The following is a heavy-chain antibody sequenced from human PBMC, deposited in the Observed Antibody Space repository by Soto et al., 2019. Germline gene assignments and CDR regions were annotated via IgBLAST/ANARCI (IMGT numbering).Heavy chain of an antibody. J-gene: IGHJ2*01. CDR2: INPDSSGT. CDR3: AIRTGQLAIISEFDGDWFFEV. D-gene: IGHD2-2*01. V-gene: IGHV1-2*02. Sequence: ASVKVSCKASGYTFTDYSIHWVRQAPGQGLEWVGWINPDSSGTNLAQRFQGRVTMTSDTSINTAYMELSSLRSDDTAVYYCAIRTGQLAIISEFDGDWFFEVWGRGTLVTVSS. CDR1: GYTFTDYS.